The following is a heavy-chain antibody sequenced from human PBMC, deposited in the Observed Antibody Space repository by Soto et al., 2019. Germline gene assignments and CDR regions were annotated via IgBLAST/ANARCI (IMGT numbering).Heavy chain of an antibody. J-gene: IGHJ5*02. CDR3: ARGVSFSYGYVSWFHH. CDR2: IYFSDST. CDR1: GGSLRRYY. D-gene: IGHD5-18*01. Sequence: SETLSLTCTATGGSLRRYYWRRIWQSPGQCLEHLVNIYFSDSTNYNPSLKSRITISVDTSRIQFSLKLSSVTAADTALYYCARGVSFSYGYVSWFHHWCQGSLVTV. V-gene: IGHV4-59*01.